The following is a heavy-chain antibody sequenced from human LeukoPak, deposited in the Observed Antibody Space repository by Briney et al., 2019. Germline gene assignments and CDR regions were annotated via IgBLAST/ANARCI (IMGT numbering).Heavy chain of an antibody. CDR3: ARDFYYYIDV. CDR2: IKQDGSDK. Sequence: GGSLRLSCTASGFTFSGYWMTWVRQAPGKGLEWVANIKQDGSDKHYADSVRGRFTIPRENAKNALYLQMNGLRAEETAVYYCARDFYYYIDVWGKGTTVTVSS. CDR1: GFTFSGYW. V-gene: IGHV3-7*01. J-gene: IGHJ6*03.